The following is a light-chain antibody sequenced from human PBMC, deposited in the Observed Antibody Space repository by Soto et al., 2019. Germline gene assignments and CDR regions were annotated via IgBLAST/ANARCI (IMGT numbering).Light chain of an antibody. CDR3: QQYFMSRT. CDR1: EFVTSTY. V-gene: IGKV3-20*01. Sequence: EIALTQSPGTLSLSPGERATLSCRASEFVTSTYLAWYQQRPGQAPRLLIYGGSSRATGIPDRFRGSGSGTDFTLTISRLEPEDFAVYYCQQYFMSRTFGQGTKVDIK. J-gene: IGKJ1*01. CDR2: GGS.